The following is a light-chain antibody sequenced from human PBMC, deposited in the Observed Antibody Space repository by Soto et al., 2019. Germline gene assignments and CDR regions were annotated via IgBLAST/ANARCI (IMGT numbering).Light chain of an antibody. J-gene: IGLJ7*01. CDR2: VNSGGSH. CDR3: QTWGTGSAIVV. Sequence: QSVLTQSPSASASLGASVKLTCILSSGHSNYAIAWHQQQPEKGPRYLMKVNSGGSHIKGDGIPDRFSGSSSGAERYLFISSLQSEDEADYYCQTWGTGSAIVVFGGGTQLTVL. CDR1: SGHSNYA. V-gene: IGLV4-69*01.